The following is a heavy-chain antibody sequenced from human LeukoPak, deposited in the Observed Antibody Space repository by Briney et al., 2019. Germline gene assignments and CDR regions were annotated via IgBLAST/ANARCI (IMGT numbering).Heavy chain of an antibody. V-gene: IGHV4-39*07. Sequence: PSETLSLTCTVFGDSFSSVTDYWAWIRQPPGKGLEWIASGDYSGGTYYNPSLESRVAISADMSKNQFSLKLTSVTGADTAVYYCAGERGEEYSSGWYKRNYFDNWGQGIRVTVSS. CDR3: AGERGEEYSSGWYKRNYFDN. J-gene: IGHJ4*02. CDR1: GDSFSSVTDY. D-gene: IGHD6-19*01. CDR2: GDYSGGT.